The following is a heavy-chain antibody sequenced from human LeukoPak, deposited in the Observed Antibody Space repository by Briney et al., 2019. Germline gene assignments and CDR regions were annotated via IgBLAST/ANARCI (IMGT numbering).Heavy chain of an antibody. Sequence: PSETLSLTCTVSGGSISNYYWNWIRQPPGQGLEWIGHIYYSGSTNYNPSLKSRVTISVDTSKSQFSLKLSSVTAADTAVYYCARMVESTVTIAFENWFDPWGQGTLVTVSS. CDR3: ARMVESTVTIAFENWFDP. CDR1: GGSISNYY. V-gene: IGHV4-59*01. J-gene: IGHJ5*02. D-gene: IGHD4-11*01. CDR2: IYYSGST.